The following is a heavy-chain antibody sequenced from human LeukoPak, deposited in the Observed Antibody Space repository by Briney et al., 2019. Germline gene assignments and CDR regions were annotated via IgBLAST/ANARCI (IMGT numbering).Heavy chain of an antibody. CDR2: IKQDGSET. CDR1: GFTFSNYW. V-gene: IGHV3-7*01. D-gene: IGHD6-13*01. Sequence: GGSLRLSCAASGFTFSNYWMSWVRQAPGKGLEWVANIKQDGSETDYVDSVKGRFTISRDNAKNSLYLQMNSLRAEDTAVYYCARGTWGSSSWRIPYYYYGMDVWGQGTTVTVSS. J-gene: IGHJ6*02. CDR3: ARGTWGSSSWRIPYYYYGMDV.